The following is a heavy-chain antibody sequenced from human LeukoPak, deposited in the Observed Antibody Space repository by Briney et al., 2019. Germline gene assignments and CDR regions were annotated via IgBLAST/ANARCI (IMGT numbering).Heavy chain of an antibody. CDR3: ARGLGLRVMTTVTTFDN. CDR2: IQFSGNT. J-gene: IGHJ4*02. Sequence: SETLSLTCTVSGGSMSSYYWSWIRQSPGKGLEWIGYIQFSGNTNYNPSLKSRVTISEETSKNQFSLKLSSVTAADTAVYYCARGLGLRVMTTVTTFDNWGQGTLVTISS. V-gene: IGHV4-59*01. CDR1: GGSMSSYY. D-gene: IGHD4-17*01.